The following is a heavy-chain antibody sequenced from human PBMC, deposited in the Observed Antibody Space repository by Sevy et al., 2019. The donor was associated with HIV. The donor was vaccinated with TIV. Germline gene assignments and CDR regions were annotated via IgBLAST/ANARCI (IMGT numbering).Heavy chain of an antibody. V-gene: IGHV4-34*01. CDR2: INHSGGT. Sequence: SETLSLTCAVYGGSFSAYYWNWIRQPPGKGLEWIGEINHSGGTNYNPSLKSRVTMSVDTSKKQFSLKLSSVTAADTAVYYCARVLADDYIWGSHRLKYYFDFWGQGTLVTVSS. CDR1: GGSFSAYY. D-gene: IGHD3-16*02. CDR3: ARVLADDYIWGSHRLKYYFDF. J-gene: IGHJ4*02.